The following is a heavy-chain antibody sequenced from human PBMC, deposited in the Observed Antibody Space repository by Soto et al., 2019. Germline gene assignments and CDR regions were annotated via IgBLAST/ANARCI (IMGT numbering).Heavy chain of an antibody. V-gene: IGHV4-39*01. Sequence: ETLSLTCTVSGGSISSSSYYWGWIRQPPGKGLEWIGSIYYSGSTYYNPSLKSRVTISVDTSKNQFSLKLSSVTAADTAVYYCARGGFVEMARNDAFDIWGQGTMVTVSS. CDR3: ARGGFVEMARNDAFDI. D-gene: IGHD3-10*01. J-gene: IGHJ3*02. CDR1: GGSISSSSYY. CDR2: IYYSGST.